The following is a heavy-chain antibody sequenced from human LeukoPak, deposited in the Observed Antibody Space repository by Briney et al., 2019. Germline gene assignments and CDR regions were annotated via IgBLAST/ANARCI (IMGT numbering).Heavy chain of an antibody. Sequence: GGSLRLSCEVSGFTVSAAYMNWVRQAPGKGLVWVSRLYPSDTSHYANSVKGRCSISRDDSKNILYLQMNGLRADDTAIYYCARADYSASGGGFDYWGQGTLVTVS. V-gene: IGHV3-53*01. CDR3: ARADYSASGGGFDY. CDR1: GFTVSAAY. J-gene: IGHJ4*02. D-gene: IGHD3-10*01. CDR2: LYPSDTS.